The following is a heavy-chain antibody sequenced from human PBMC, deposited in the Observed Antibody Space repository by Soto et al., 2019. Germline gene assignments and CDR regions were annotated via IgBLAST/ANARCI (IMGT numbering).Heavy chain of an antibody. D-gene: IGHD3-3*01. CDR2: IYYSGST. CDR3: ARNYDPPQGFDS. J-gene: IGHJ5*01. Sequence: SETLSLTCTVSGGSINSYYWSWIRQPPGKGLEWIGYIYYSGSTNYNPSLKSRVTISVDTSKNQFSLKLSSVTAADTAVYYCARNYDPPQGFDSRAQRTPVPVSS. CDR1: GGSINSYY. V-gene: IGHV4-59*01.